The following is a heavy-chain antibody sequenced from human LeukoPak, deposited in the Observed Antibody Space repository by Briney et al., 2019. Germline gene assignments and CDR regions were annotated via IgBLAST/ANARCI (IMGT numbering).Heavy chain of an antibody. V-gene: IGHV4-4*02. CDR2: ISLTGLT. J-gene: IGHJ4*02. CDR3: SRENGAFSPFGY. CDR1: GGSISNTNW. D-gene: IGHD2-8*01. Sequence: SGTLSLTCGVSGGSISNTNWWSWVRPPPGQGLEWIGEISLTGLTNYDPSLESRVCVSLDKSKNQLSLNLTSVTAADTAVYYCSRENGAFSPFGYWGQGTLVTVPS.